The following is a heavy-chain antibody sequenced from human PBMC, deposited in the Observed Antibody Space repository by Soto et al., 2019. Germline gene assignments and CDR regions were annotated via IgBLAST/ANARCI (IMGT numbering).Heavy chain of an antibody. CDR3: ARELLWFGELRYGMDV. V-gene: IGHV1-3*01. D-gene: IGHD3-10*01. CDR2: INAGNGNT. CDR1: GYTFTSYA. Sequence: VASVKVSCKASGYTFTSYAMHWVRQAPGQRLEWMGWINAGNGNTKYSQKFQGRVTITRDTSASTAYMELSSLRSEDTAVYYCARELLWFGELRYGMDVWGQGTTVTVSS. J-gene: IGHJ6*02.